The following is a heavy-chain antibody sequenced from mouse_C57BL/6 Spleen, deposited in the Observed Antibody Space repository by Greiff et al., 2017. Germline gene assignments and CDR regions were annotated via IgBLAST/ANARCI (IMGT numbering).Heavy chain of an antibody. J-gene: IGHJ3*01. V-gene: IGHV5-12*01. CDR3: ARQDYGSDGFAY. CDR2: ISNGGGST. Sequence: DVMLVESGGGLVQPGGSLKLSCAASGFTFSDYYMYWVRQTPEKRLEWVAYISNGGGSTYYPDTVKGRFTISRDNAKNTLYLQMSRLKSEDTAMYYCARQDYGSDGFAYWGQGTLVTVSA. CDR1: GFTFSDYY. D-gene: IGHD1-1*01.